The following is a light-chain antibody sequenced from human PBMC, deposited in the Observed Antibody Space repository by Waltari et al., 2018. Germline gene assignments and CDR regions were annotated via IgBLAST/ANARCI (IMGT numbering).Light chain of an antibody. Sequence: QSALTQPTSVPGSPARSITISCTGTRDDIGACSYVPWYHQRPGKVPKLIIYDLTERPSGVSNRFSGSKSGSTASLTVSGLQAEDEGLFYCSAYTSTGSLKFGGGTRVTVL. V-gene: IGLV2-14*03. CDR2: DLT. J-gene: IGLJ2*01. CDR3: SAYTSTGSLK. CDR1: RDDIGACSY.